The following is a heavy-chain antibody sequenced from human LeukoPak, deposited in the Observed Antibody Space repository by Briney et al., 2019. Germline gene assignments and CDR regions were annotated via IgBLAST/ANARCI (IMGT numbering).Heavy chain of an antibody. CDR3: ATSGIVENDAFDI. CDR1: GGSISSYY. V-gene: IGHV4-59*01. Sequence: PSETLSLTCTVSGGSISSYYWSWIRQPPGKGLEWIGYIYYSGSANYNPSLKSRVTISVDTSKNQFSLKLSSVTPADTAVYYCATSGIVENDAFDIWGQGTMVTVSS. J-gene: IGHJ3*02. D-gene: IGHD3-22*01. CDR2: IYYSGSA.